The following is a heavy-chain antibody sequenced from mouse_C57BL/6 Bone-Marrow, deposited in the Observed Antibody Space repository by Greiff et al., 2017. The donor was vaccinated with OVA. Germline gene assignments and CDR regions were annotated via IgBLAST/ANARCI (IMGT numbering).Heavy chain of an antibody. CDR3: AREGYDYDGGDY. J-gene: IGHJ2*01. CDR2: IHPNSGST. D-gene: IGHD2-4*01. CDR1: GYTFTSYW. Sequence: VQLQQPGAELVKPGASVKLSCKASGYTFTSYWMHWVKQRPGQGLEWIGMIHPNSGSTNYNEKFKSKATLTVDKSSSTAYMQLSSLTSEDSAVYYCAREGYDYDGGDYWGQGTTLTVSS. V-gene: IGHV1-64*01.